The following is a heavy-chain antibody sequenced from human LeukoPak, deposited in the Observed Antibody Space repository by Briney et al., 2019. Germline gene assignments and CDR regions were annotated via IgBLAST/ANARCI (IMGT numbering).Heavy chain of an antibody. Sequence: PGGSLRLSCAASGFTFTAYWMSWVRQAPRKGLEWVANIKQDGTEKYYVDSVKGRFTISRDNAKKSLYLEMNSLRAEDTAVYYCARDRLGAEYDYWGQGTLVSVSS. CDR3: ARDRLGAEYDY. J-gene: IGHJ4*02. D-gene: IGHD3-16*01. V-gene: IGHV3-7*01. CDR1: GFTFTAYW. CDR2: IKQDGTEK.